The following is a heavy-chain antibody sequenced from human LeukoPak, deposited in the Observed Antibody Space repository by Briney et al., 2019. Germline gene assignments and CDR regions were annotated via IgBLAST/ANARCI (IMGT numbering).Heavy chain of an antibody. CDR3: AKSTRIEVFGVPPPDS. Sequence: GASVKVSCKASGYTFTSYGIAWVRQAPGQGLEWMGWISGYNGDANYTQKFQGRVTMTTDTSTSTAYMELRSLRSDDTAVYYCAKSTRIEVFGVPPPDSWGQGTLVTVSS. CDR2: ISGYNGDA. J-gene: IGHJ5*01. V-gene: IGHV1-18*01. D-gene: IGHD3-3*01. CDR1: GYTFTSYG.